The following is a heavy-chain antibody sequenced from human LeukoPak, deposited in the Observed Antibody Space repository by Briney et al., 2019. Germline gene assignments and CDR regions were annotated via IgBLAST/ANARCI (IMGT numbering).Heavy chain of an antibody. Sequence: ASVKVSCKASGYTFTSYYMHWVRQAPGQGLEWMGIINPSGGSTSYAQKFQGRVTMTRDTSTSTVYMELSSLRSEDTAVYYCAREGGYYYGSGSSTFDYWGQGTLVTVSS. CDR2: INPSGGST. CDR3: AREGGYYYGSGSSTFDY. J-gene: IGHJ4*02. D-gene: IGHD3-10*01. CDR1: GYTFTSYY. V-gene: IGHV1-46*01.